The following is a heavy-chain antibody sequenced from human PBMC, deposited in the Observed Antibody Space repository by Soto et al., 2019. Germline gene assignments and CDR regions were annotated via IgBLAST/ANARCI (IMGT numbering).Heavy chain of an antibody. Sequence: QVQLEQSGGEVKQPGSSVRVCCKTSGGTFSTYAINLVRQAPGQGLEWMGAIIPLCWTAEYSQKFQGRVTITADVSPSTAYLELSSLRFDDPAVYFCARPKVTNSGCYYYVVLWGQATLVTASS. CDR2: IIPLCWTA. J-gene: IGHJ4*02. CDR1: GGTFSTYA. D-gene: IGHD1-26*01. CDR3: ARPKVTNSGCYYYVVL. V-gene: IGHV1-69*01.